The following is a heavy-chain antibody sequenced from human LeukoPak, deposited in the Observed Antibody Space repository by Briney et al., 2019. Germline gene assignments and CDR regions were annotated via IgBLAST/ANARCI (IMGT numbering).Heavy chain of an antibody. Sequence: SETLSLTCTVSGGSISSRSYYWGWVRQPPGKGLEWIGSIYYSGSTYYNPSLKSRVTISVDTSKNQFSLKLSSVTAADTAVYYCARQPGIADPLDYWGQGTLVTVSS. D-gene: IGHD6-13*01. V-gene: IGHV4-39*01. CDR1: GGSISSRSYY. CDR3: ARQPGIADPLDY. J-gene: IGHJ4*02. CDR2: IYYSGST.